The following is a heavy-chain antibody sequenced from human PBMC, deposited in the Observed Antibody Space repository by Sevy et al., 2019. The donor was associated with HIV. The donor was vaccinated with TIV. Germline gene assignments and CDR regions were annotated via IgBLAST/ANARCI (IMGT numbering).Heavy chain of an antibody. V-gene: IGHV3-11*06. D-gene: IGHD6-19*01. CDR2: IGSSSSFT. J-gene: IGHJ4*02. CDR3: ARGAVDGNTYYFDY. CDR1: GFSFRDYY. Sequence: GGSLRLSCAASGFSFRDYYMSWIRQAPGKGLEWVSYIGSSSSFTKYAGSLKGRFTISRDNVKTSLFLHLNSLTAEDTGVYYCARGAVDGNTYYFDYWGPGTPVTVSS.